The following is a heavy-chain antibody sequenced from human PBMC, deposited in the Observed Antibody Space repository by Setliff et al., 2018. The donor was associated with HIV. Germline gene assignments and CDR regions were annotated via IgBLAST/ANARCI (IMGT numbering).Heavy chain of an antibody. V-gene: IGHV3-30*02. Sequence: GGSLRLSCAASGFTFSSYGMHWVRQAPGKGLEWVAFIRYDGRKTTYADSVKGRFTVSRDNAKNTLYLQMNSLRAEDTAVYYCARVASGYDYGWLDPWGQGTLVTVSS. CDR3: ARVASGYDYGWLDP. CDR2: IRYDGRKT. J-gene: IGHJ5*02. D-gene: IGHD5-12*01. CDR1: GFTFSSYG.